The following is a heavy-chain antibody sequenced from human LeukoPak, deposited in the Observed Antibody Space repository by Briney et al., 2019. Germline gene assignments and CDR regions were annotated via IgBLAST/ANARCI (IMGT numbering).Heavy chain of an antibody. CDR2: INSDGGST. D-gene: IGHD6-19*01. CDR3: ARKGQFSSGWDPLNY. Sequence: SGGSLRLSCAASGFTFSSYWMHWVRQAPGKGLVWVSLINSDGGSTRYADSVKGRFTISRDNAKKTLYLQMNSLRAEDTAVYYCARKGQFSSGWDPLNYWGQGTLVTVSS. CDR1: GFTFSSYW. J-gene: IGHJ4*02. V-gene: IGHV3-74*01.